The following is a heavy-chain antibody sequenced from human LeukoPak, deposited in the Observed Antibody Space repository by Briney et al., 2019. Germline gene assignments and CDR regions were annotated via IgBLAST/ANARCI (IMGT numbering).Heavy chain of an antibody. CDR1: GGTFSSYA. V-gene: IGHV1-69*13. D-gene: IGHD2-2*01. CDR2: IIPIFGTA. Sequence: GASVKVSCKASGGTFSSYAISWVRQAPGQGLEWMGGIIPIFGTANYAQKFQGRVTITADESTSTAYMELSSLRSEDTAVYYCARGAPDCSSTSCPCYYYYGMDVWGKGTTVTVSS. CDR3: ARGAPDCSSTSCPCYYYYGMDV. J-gene: IGHJ6*04.